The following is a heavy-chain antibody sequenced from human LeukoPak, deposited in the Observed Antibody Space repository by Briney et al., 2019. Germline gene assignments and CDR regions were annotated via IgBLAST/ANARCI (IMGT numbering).Heavy chain of an antibody. CDR2: IKQDGSEK. D-gene: IGHD3-16*01. CDR1: GFTFSSYE. CDR3: ARVVGGVNDY. J-gene: IGHJ4*02. V-gene: IGHV3-7*01. Sequence: QAGGSLRLSCAASGFTFSSYEMNWVRQAPGKGLEWVANIKQDGSEKYYVDSVKGRFTISRDNAKNSLYLQINSLRAEDTAVYYCARVVGGVNDYWGQGTLVTVSS.